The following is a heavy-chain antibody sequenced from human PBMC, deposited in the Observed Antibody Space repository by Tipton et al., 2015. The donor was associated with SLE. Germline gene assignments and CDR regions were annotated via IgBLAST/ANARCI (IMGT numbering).Heavy chain of an antibody. CDR1: GSSITNGYY. CDR2: IYHSGNT. CDR3: AREATAIEVRYYYHYYMDV. V-gene: IGHV4-38-2*02. J-gene: IGHJ6*03. D-gene: IGHD5-18*01. Sequence: TLSLTCAVSGSSITNGYYWGWIRQPPGKGLEWIGSIYHSGNTYYNPSLKNRVTISIDTSKNQFSLKLSSVTAADTAVYYCAREATAIEVRYYYHYYMDVWGKGTTVTISS.